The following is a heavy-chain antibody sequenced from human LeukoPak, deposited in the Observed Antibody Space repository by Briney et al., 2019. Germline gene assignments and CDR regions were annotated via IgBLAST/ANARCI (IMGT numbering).Heavy chain of an antibody. CDR1: GYTFTGYY. CDR3: TRVYYGSGSYLVY. CDR2: INPNSGGT. J-gene: IGHJ4*02. Sequence: ASVKVSCKASGYTFTGYYMHWVRQAPGQGLEWMGRINPNSGGTNYAQKFQGRVTMTRDTSISTAYMELSRLRSDDTAVYYCTRVYYGSGSYLVYWGQGTLVTVSS. D-gene: IGHD3-10*01. V-gene: IGHV1-2*06.